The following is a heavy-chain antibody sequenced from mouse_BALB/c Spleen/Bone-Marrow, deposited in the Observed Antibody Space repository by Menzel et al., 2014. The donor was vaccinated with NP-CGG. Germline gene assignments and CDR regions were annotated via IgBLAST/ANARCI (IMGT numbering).Heavy chain of an antibody. D-gene: IGHD2-4*01. Sequence: EVKLVESGPELVKPGASVKMSCKASGYTFTSYVMHWVKQKPGQGLEWIGYINPYNDGTKYNEKFKGKATLTSDKSSSTAYMELSSLTSEDPAVYYCAGDYDVNFDYWGQGTTLTVSS. CDR1: GYTFTSYV. J-gene: IGHJ2*01. CDR2: INPYNDGT. V-gene: IGHV1-14*01. CDR3: AGDYDVNFDY.